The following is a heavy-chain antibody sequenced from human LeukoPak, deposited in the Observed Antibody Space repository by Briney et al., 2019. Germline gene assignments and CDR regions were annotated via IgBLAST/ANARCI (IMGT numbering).Heavy chain of an antibody. D-gene: IGHD3-3*01. Sequence: SVKVSCKASGGTFSSYAISWVRQAPGQGLEWMGGIIPIFGTANYAQKFQGRVTITADESTSTAYMELSSLRPEDTAVYYCARNYDFWSGYFDYWGQGTLVTVSS. J-gene: IGHJ4*02. CDR1: GGTFSSYA. CDR3: ARNYDFWSGYFDY. CDR2: IIPIFGTA. V-gene: IGHV1-69*13.